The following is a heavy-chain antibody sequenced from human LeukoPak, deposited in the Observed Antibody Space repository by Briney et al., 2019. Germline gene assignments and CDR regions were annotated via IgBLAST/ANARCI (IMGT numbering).Heavy chain of an antibody. CDR3: ARGRHGDSIRGVWFDP. D-gene: IGHD3-10*01. CDR2: ISYDGSNK. CDR1: GFTFSSYA. J-gene: IGHJ5*02. V-gene: IGHV3-30-3*01. Sequence: PGGSLRLSCAASGFTFSSYAMHWVRQAPGKGLEWVAVISYDGSNKYYADSVKGRFTISRDNSKNTLYLQMNSLRAEDTAVYYCARGRHGDSIRGVWFDPWGQGTLVTVSS.